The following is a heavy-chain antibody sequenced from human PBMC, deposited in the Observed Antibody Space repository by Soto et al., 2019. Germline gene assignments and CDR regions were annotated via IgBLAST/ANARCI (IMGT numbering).Heavy chain of an antibody. Sequence: ASVKVSCKASGYTFTSYAMHWVRQAPGQRLEWMGWINAGNGNTEYSQKFQGRVTITRDTSASTAYMELSSLRSEDTAVYYCARDDILTGPYYFDYWGQGTLVTVSS. V-gene: IGHV1-3*01. CDR3: ARDDILTGPYYFDY. CDR1: GYTFTSYA. CDR2: INAGNGNT. D-gene: IGHD3-9*01. J-gene: IGHJ4*02.